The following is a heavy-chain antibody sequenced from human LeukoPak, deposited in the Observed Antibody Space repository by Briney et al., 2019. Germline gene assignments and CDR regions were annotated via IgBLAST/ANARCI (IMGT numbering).Heavy chain of an antibody. V-gene: IGHV3-30*04. J-gene: IGHJ4*02. CDR1: GFTFSSYS. CDR3: ARDLVPIDGYHSFDY. D-gene: IGHD5-18*01. Sequence: GGSLRLSCAASGFTFSSYSMHWVRQAPGKGLEWVAVISYDGRSKNYAESVKDRFSISRDDSKNTLSLQMDSLRDEDTAVYYCARDLVPIDGYHSFDYWGQGTLVSVSS. CDR2: ISYDGRSK.